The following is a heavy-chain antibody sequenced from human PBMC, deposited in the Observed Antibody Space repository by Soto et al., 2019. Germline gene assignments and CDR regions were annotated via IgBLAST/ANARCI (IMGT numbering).Heavy chain of an antibody. Sequence: SVKVSCKASGGTFSSYAISWVRQAPGQGLEWMGGIIPIFGTASYAQKFQGRVTITADESTSTAYMELSSLRSEDTAVYYCARDSGLGYSYGLYFDYWGQGTLVTVSS. CDR2: IIPIFGTA. D-gene: IGHD5-18*01. J-gene: IGHJ4*02. V-gene: IGHV1-69*13. CDR3: ARDSGLGYSYGLYFDY. CDR1: GGTFSSYA.